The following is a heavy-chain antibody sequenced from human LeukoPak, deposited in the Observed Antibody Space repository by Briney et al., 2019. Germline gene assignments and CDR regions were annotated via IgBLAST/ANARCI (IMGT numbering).Heavy chain of an antibody. CDR1: GFTFRNYA. J-gene: IGHJ4*02. D-gene: IGHD3-10*01. CDR2: VSGSGGST. V-gene: IGHV3-23*01. Sequence: GGSLRLSCAASGFTFRNYAVHWVRQAPGKGLEWVSAVSGSGGSTYYADSVKGRFTISRDNSKNTLYLQMNSLRAEDTAVYYCAKSYYYGSGSYYPYDYWGQGTLVTVSS. CDR3: AKSYYYGSGSYYPYDY.